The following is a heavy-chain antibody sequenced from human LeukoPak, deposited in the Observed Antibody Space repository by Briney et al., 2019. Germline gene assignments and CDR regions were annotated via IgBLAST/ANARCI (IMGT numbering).Heavy chain of an antibody. J-gene: IGHJ4*02. CDR2: IYYSWDT. D-gene: IGHD6-19*01. CDR3: ARVGSGCFDF. V-gene: IGHV4-59*01. CDR1: GDPISPYY. Sequence: SVTLTLPCTVSGDPISPYYWGWIRQPPGKGLEWIGYIYYSWDTTNKPSLKSRVTISVDTSKNHFSLNLSPVTAADTAVHYCARVGSGCFDFWGQGTLVTVSS.